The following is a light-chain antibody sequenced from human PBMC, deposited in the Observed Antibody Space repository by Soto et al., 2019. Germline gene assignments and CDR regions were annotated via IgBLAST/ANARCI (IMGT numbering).Light chain of an antibody. J-gene: IGLJ1*01. CDR2: NVT. CDR3: CSYTSSATYV. V-gene: IGLV2-11*01. Sequence: QSALIQPPSVSGSPGQSVTISCTGTSSDVGSYDYVSWYQQNPGTVPKPMIYNVTTQPSGVPDRFSGSRSGNSASMTISGLQAEDEADYSCCSYTSSATYVFETGTKLTVL. CDR1: SSDVGSYDY.